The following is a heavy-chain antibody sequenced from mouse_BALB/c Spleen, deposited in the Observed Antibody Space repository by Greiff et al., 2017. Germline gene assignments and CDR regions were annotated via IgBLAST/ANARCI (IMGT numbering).Heavy chain of an antibody. V-gene: IGHV5-12-2*01. CDR3: ARHYYGSSYRYAMDY. CDR1: GFTFSSYT. Sequence: EVKLVESGGGLVQPGGSLKLSCAASGFTFSSYTMSWVRQTPEKRLEWVAYISNGGGSTYYPDTVKGRFTISRDNAKNTLYLQMSSLKSEDTAMYYCARHYYGSSYRYAMDYWGQGTSVTVSS. CDR2: ISNGGGST. D-gene: IGHD1-1*01. J-gene: IGHJ4*01.